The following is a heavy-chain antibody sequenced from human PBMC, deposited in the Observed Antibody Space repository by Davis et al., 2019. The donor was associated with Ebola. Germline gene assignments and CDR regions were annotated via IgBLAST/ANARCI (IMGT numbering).Heavy chain of an antibody. CDR2: IYYSGST. D-gene: IGHD6-13*01. J-gene: IGHJ6*02. CDR3: ARIAAAGTPLYYYYGKDV. CDR1: GGSISSYY. V-gene: IGHV4-59*12. Sequence: SETLSLTCTVSGGSISSYYLSWIRQPQGTALEWIGYIYYSGSTKYNPSLKSRVTISVDTSKNQFPLKLSSATAADTAVYYCARIAAAGTPLYYYYGKDVWGQGTTVTVSS.